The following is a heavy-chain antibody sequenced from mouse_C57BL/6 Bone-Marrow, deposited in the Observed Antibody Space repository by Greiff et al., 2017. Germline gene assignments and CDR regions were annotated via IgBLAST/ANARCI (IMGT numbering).Heavy chain of an antibody. Sequence: EVQVVESGAELVRPGASVKLSCTASGFNINDDYMHWVKQRPEQGLEWIGWIDPENGDTEYASKFQGKATITADPSSNTAYRQLSSLTSEDTAVYYCTREGSPRWYFDVWGTGTTVTVSS. CDR2: IDPENGDT. J-gene: IGHJ1*03. CDR1: GFNINDDY. V-gene: IGHV14-4*01. CDR3: TREGSPRWYFDV.